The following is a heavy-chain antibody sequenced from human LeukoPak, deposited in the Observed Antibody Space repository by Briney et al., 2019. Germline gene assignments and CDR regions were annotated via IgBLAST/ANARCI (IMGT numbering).Heavy chain of an antibody. J-gene: IGHJ4*02. Sequence: TGGSLRLSCAASGFTFSSYWMSWVRQAPGKGLEWVANIKQDGSEKYYVDSVKGRFTISRDNSKNTLYLQMNSLRAEDTAVYYCARETMNYYDSSGYYYFDYWGQGTLVTVSS. CDR2: IKQDGSEK. V-gene: IGHV3-7*01. CDR3: ARETMNYYDSSGYYYFDY. CDR1: GFTFSSYW. D-gene: IGHD3-22*01.